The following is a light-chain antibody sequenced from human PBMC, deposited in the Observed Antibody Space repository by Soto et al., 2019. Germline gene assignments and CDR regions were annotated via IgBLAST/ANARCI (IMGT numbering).Light chain of an antibody. CDR3: QQSISAPLT. V-gene: IGKV1-39*01. J-gene: IGKJ4*01. CDR1: QSISSY. CDR2: AAS. Sequence: DIQVTQSPSSLSASVGDRVTITCRASQSISSYLNWYQQKPEKAPKLLIYAASSLQSGVPSRFSGSGSGTDFTLTIAGLQPEDSASYFCQQSISAPLTFGGGTKVDIK.